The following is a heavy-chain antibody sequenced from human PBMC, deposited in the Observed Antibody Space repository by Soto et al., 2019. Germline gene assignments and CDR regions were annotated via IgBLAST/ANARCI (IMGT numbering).Heavy chain of an antibody. V-gene: IGHV5-51*01. CDR2: IYPGDSGT. CDR1: GYSFTSYW. J-gene: IGHJ3*02. Sequence: PGESLKISCKGSGYSFTSYWIGWVREMPGKGLEWMGIIYPGDSGTRYSPSFQGQVTISADKSISTAYLQWSSLKASDTAMYYRATPKLSSDAFDIWGQGTMVTVSS. CDR3: ATPKLSSDAFDI. D-gene: IGHD6-6*01.